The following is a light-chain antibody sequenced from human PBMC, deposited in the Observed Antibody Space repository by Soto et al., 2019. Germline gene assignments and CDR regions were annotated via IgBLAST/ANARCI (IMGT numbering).Light chain of an antibody. CDR3: QSYHSGNVV. CDR1: SGSIASNY. V-gene: IGLV6-57*04. J-gene: IGLJ2*01. Sequence: NFMLTQPHSVSESPGKTVTISCTRSSGSIASNYVQWYHQRPGSAPTPVIYEDNERPSGVPDRFSVSIDSSSNSASLTIAGLKTDDEADYCWQSYHSGNVVFGGGTQLTVL. CDR2: EDN.